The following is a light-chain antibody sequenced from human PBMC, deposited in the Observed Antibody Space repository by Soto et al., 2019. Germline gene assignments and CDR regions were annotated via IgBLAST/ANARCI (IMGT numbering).Light chain of an antibody. J-gene: IGKJ4*01. Sequence: EVVLTQSPGTLYLSSGDRATLSCRASQSVSSSNLAWYQQKPGQAPRLLIYGASTGATGIPARFSGSGSGTEFTLTISSLQSEDFAVYYCQQYHDWPLTFGGGTKADIK. V-gene: IGKV3-15*01. CDR2: GAS. CDR1: QSVSSSN. CDR3: QQYHDWPLT.